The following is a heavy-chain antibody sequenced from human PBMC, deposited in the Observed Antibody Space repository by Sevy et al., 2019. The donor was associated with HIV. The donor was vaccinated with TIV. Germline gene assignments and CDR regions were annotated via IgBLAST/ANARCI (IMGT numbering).Heavy chain of an antibody. CDR1: GGTFSSYA. D-gene: IGHD3-10*01. CDR2: IIPIFGTA. Sequence: ASVKVSCKASGGTFSSYAISWVRQAPGQGLEWMGGIIPIFGTANYEQKFQGRVTITADKSTSTAYMELSSLRSEDTAVYYCASSITMVRGVIIKYYMDVWGKGTTVTVSS. V-gene: IGHV1-69*06. J-gene: IGHJ6*03. CDR3: ASSITMVRGVIIKYYMDV.